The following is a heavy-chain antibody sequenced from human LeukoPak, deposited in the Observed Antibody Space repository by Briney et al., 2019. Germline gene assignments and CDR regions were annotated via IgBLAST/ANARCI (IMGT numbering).Heavy chain of an antibody. J-gene: IGHJ4*02. V-gene: IGHV3-48*02. CDR3: ARARASGRSGFDY. D-gene: IGHD2-15*01. CDR2: ISSSSSTI. CDR1: GLTVSSYS. Sequence: GGSLRLSCVASGLTVSSYSMNWVRQAPGKGLEWVSYISSSSSTIYYADSVEGRFTISRDNAKNSLDLQMNSLRDEDTAVYYCARARASGRSGFDYWGQGTLVTVSS.